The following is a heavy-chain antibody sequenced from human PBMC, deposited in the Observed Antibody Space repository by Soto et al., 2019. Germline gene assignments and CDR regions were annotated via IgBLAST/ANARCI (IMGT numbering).Heavy chain of an antibody. CDR1: GGSISSSSYY. Sequence: QLQLQESGPGLVKPSETLSLTCTVSGGSISSSSYYWGWIRQPPGKGLELMGRIYYSGNTYYNPALKCRVTICVDTSKLHFSLKLSPVTAADAAVYYCERHVRSRRFTMVVVVPHFGYWGQGTLVTVSS. CDR2: IYYSGNT. V-gene: IGHV4-39*01. CDR3: ERHVRSRRFTMVVVVPHFGY. J-gene: IGHJ4*02. D-gene: IGHD3-22*01.